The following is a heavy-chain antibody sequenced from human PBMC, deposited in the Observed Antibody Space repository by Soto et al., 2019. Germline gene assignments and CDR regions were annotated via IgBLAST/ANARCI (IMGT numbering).Heavy chain of an antibody. V-gene: IGHV1-69*04. CDR1: GGSFGSYT. D-gene: IGHD5-18*01. Sequence: SVKVSCKASGGSFGSYTISWVRQAPGQGLEWMGRIIPILGIANYAQKFQGRVTITADKSTSTAYMELSSLRSEDTAVYYCARDGYSYGTGGYYYGMDVWGQGTTVTVSS. CDR2: IIPILGIA. CDR3: ARDGYSYGTGGYYYGMDV. J-gene: IGHJ6*02.